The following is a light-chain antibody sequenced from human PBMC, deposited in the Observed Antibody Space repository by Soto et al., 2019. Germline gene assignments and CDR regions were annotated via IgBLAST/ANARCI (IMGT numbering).Light chain of an antibody. CDR3: SSYTSSNTLV. Sequence: QSVLAQPASVSGSPGQSITISCSGTSEDVGGYNYVSWYQHHPGKAPKLMIYEVTNRPSGLSNRFSGSKSGSTASLTISGLQAEDEAGYYCSSYTSSNTLVFGTGTKVTVL. CDR2: EVT. V-gene: IGLV2-14*01. J-gene: IGLJ1*01. CDR1: SEDVGGYNY.